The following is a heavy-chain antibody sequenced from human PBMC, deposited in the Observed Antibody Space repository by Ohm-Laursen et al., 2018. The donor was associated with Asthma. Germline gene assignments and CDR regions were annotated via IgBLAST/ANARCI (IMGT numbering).Heavy chain of an antibody. CDR2: IDWDDDK. CDR1: GFSLSTSGMR. D-gene: IGHD6-6*01. Sequence: PTQTLTLTYSFSGFSLSTSGMRVTWIRQPPGKALEWLARIDWDDDKFYSTSLKTRLSISKDTSKNQVVLTMTNMDPVDTATYYCARYSSSSGIDYWGQGILVTVSS. CDR3: ARYSSSSGIDY. V-gene: IGHV2-70*04. J-gene: IGHJ4*02.